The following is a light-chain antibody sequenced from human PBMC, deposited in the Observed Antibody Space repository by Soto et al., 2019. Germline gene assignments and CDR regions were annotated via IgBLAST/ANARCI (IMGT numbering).Light chain of an antibody. Sequence: EIVLTQSPATLSLSPWERATLSCRASQSVSSYLAWYQQKPGQAPRLLIYDASNRATGIPVRFSGSGSGTDFTLTISSLEPEDFAVYYCQQRSNWPPSNTFGGGTKVEIK. CDR2: DAS. J-gene: IGKJ4*01. CDR1: QSVSSY. V-gene: IGKV3-11*01. CDR3: QQRSNWPPSNT.